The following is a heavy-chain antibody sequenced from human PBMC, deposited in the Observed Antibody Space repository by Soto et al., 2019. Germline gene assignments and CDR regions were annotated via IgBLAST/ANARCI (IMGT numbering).Heavy chain of an antibody. J-gene: IGHJ6*03. CDR1: GYTFTSYA. Sequence: ASVKVSCKASGYTFTSYAMHWVRQAPGQRLEWMGWINAGNGNTKYSQKFQGRVTITRDTSASTAYMELSSLRSEDTAVYYCASALQDTTMIYYYYYMDVWGKGTTVTASS. D-gene: IGHD5-18*01. CDR3: ASALQDTTMIYYYYYMDV. V-gene: IGHV1-3*01. CDR2: INAGNGNT.